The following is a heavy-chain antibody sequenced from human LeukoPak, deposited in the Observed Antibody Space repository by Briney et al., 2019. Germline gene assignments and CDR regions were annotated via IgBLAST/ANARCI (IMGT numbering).Heavy chain of an antibody. V-gene: IGHV3-30-3*01. J-gene: IGHJ4*02. CDR2: ISFDASNK. CDR1: GFIFSNYA. CDR3: ARDERPI. D-gene: IGHD6-25*01. Sequence: GGSLRLSCAASGFIFSNYALRWVRQAPGKGLEWVAVISFDASNKYYADSVKGRFTISRDNSKNTLYLQMNSLRTEDTAVYYCARDERPIWGQGTLVTVSS.